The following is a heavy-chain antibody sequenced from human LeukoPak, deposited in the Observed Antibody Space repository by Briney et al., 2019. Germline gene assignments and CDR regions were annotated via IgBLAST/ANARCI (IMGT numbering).Heavy chain of an antibody. CDR1: GDTFTSYG. CDR3: ARDRYYYDSSGYYGYYYYYYMDV. V-gene: IGHV1-18*01. Sequence: GASVKVSCKASGDTFTSYGISWVRQAPGQGLEWMGWISAYNGNPNYAQKLQGRVTMTTDTSTSTAYMELRSLRSDDTAVYYCARDRYYYDSSGYYGYYYYYYMDVWGKGTTVTVSS. D-gene: IGHD3-22*01. CDR2: ISAYNGNP. J-gene: IGHJ6*03.